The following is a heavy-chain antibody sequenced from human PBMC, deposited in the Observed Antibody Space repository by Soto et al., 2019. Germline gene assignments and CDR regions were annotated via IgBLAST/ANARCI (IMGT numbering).Heavy chain of an antibody. J-gene: IGHJ6*02. CDR2: ISAYNGNT. Sequence: ASVKVSCKASGYTFTSYGISWVRQAPGQGLEWMGWISAYNGNTNYAQKLQGRVTMTTDTSTSTAYMELRSLRSDDTAMYYCARDDATYYYDSSGYYYGSGLYYYYGMDVWGQGTTVTVSS. V-gene: IGHV1-18*04. D-gene: IGHD3-22*01. CDR1: GYTFTSYG. CDR3: ARDDATYYYDSSGYYYGSGLYYYYGMDV.